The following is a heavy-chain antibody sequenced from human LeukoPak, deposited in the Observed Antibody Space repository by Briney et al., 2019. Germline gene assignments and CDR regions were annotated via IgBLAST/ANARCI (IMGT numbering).Heavy chain of an antibody. CDR1: GFTFTDYY. Sequence: GGSLRFSCVASGFTFTDYYLTWVRQAPGKGLEWLSYITHSGRTIYYADSVNGRFTVSRDNAKNSVYLQMNSLRAEDTAVYYCGGNSDYWGQGILVTVSS. J-gene: IGHJ4*02. CDR2: ITHSGRTI. D-gene: IGHD4-23*01. V-gene: IGHV3-11*01. CDR3: GGNSDY.